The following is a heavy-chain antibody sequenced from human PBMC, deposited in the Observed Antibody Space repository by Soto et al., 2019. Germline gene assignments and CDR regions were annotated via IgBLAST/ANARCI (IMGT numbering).Heavy chain of an antibody. D-gene: IGHD2-15*01. Sequence: GGSLRLSCAASGFTFSSYWMSWVRQAPGKGLEWVANIKQDGSEKYYVDSVKGRFTISRDNAKNSLYLQMNSLRAEDTAVYYCARDFRSGGSCYDVWGKGTTVTVSS. CDR3: ARDFRSGGSCYDV. CDR1: GFTFSSYW. V-gene: IGHV3-7*01. J-gene: IGHJ6*04. CDR2: IKQDGSEK.